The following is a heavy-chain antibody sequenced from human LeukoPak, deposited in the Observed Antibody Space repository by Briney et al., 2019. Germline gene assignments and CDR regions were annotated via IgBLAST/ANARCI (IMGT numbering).Heavy chain of an antibody. CDR3: ARVVGIAAAGAGEDY. CDR2: INHSGST. D-gene: IGHD6-13*01. Sequence: SETLSLTCTVSGDSMSTTGYYWGWIRQPPGKGLEWIGEINHSGSTNYNPSLKSRVTISVDTSKNQFSLKLSSVTAADTAVYYCARVVGIAAAGAGEDYWGQGTLVTVSS. V-gene: IGHV4-39*07. CDR1: GDSMSTTGYY. J-gene: IGHJ4*02.